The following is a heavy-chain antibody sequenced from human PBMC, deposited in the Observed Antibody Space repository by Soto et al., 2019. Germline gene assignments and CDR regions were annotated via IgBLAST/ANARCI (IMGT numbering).Heavy chain of an antibody. D-gene: IGHD6-19*01. CDR3: ARAERIAVAPDY. Sequence: SETLSLTCTVSGGSISSYYWSWIRQPPGKGLEWIGYIYYSGSTNYNPSLKSRVTISVDTSKNQFSLKLSSVTAADTAVYYCARAERIAVAPDYWGQGTLVTVSS. J-gene: IGHJ4*02. CDR2: IYYSGST. CDR1: GGSISSYY. V-gene: IGHV4-59*01.